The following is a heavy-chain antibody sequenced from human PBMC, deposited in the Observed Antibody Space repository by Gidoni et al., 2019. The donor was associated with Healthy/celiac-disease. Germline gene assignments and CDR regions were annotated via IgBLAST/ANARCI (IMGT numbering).Heavy chain of an antibody. CDR2: MNPNSGNT. V-gene: IGHV1-8*01. D-gene: IGHD3-10*01. CDR3: ARMVSGSGSYPWNY. Sequence: QVQLVQSGAEVKKPGASGKVSCKASGYTFTSYDINWVRQATGPGLEWMGWMNPNSGNTGYAQTFQVRVTMTRNTSISTAYMELSSLRSEDTAVYYCARMVSGSGSYPWNYWGQGTLVTVSS. J-gene: IGHJ4*02. CDR1: GYTFTSYD.